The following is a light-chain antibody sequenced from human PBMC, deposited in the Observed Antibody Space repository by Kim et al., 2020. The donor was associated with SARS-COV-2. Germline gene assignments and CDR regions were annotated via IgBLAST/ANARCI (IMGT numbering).Light chain of an antibody. V-gene: IGLV1-47*02. J-gene: IGLJ1*01. CDR1: SSNIGINR. CDR3: GAWDDSLRAFV. CDR2: INN. Sequence: ELTQPPSASGSPGQRITISCSGSSSNIGINRVSWYQQLPGTAPKLLIYINNLRPSGVPDRFSGSKSGTSASLAISGLRSEDEADYYCGAWDDSLRAFVFGTGTKVTVL.